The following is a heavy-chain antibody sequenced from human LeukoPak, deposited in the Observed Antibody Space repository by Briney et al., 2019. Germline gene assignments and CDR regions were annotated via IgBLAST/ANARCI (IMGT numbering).Heavy chain of an antibody. CDR1: GGSFSGYY. D-gene: IGHD3-22*01. Sequence: PSETLSLTCAVYGGSFSGYYWSWIRRPPGKGLEWIGEINHSGSTNYNPSLKSRVTISVDTSKNQFSLKLSSVTAADTAVYYCATRSPFSGYYWLNAFDIWGQGTMVTVSS. V-gene: IGHV4-34*01. CDR3: ATRSPFSGYYWLNAFDI. J-gene: IGHJ3*02. CDR2: INHSGST.